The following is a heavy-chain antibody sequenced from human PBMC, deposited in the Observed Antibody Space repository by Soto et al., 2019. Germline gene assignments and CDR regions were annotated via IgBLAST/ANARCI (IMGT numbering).Heavy chain of an antibody. D-gene: IGHD3-9*01. CDR3: GRLAGLATISYYFDY. CDR1: GGSVSSSRYY. Sequence: QLQLQESGPGLVKPSETLSLTCTVSGGSVSSSRYYWGWVRQPPGKGLEWIGSVYYSGSTYYNPSLESRVTISVDKSKNQFSLKLMSLSAADTAVYYCGRLAGLATISYYFDYWGQGALVTVSS. J-gene: IGHJ4*02. CDR2: VYYSGST. V-gene: IGHV4-39*01.